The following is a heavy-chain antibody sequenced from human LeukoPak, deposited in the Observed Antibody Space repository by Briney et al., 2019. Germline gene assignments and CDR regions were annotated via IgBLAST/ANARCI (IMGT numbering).Heavy chain of an antibody. CDR1: GFTFSSYG. CDR2: ISYDGSNK. CDR3: AKTWIQLWDPFDY. Sequence: GGSLRLSCAASGFTFSSYGMPWVRQAPGKGLEWVAVISYDGSNKYYADSVKGRFTISRDNSKNTLYLQMNSLRAEDTAVYYCAKTWIQLWDPFDYWGQGTLVTVSS. J-gene: IGHJ4*02. V-gene: IGHV3-30*18. D-gene: IGHD5-18*01.